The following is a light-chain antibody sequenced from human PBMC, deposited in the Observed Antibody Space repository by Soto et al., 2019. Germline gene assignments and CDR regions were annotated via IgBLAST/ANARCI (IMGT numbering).Light chain of an antibody. CDR3: QQNNHWTRT. V-gene: IGKV3D-15*01. J-gene: IGKJ1*01. CDR2: GAL. CDR1: QSVRSN. Sequence: VLTQSPGTLSLSSGEGATLSCRASQSVRSNLAWYPQRPGEAPRLVIYGALTRASGIPAMFVGSGSGTAFTLTISSLQSEDVEVYDCQQNNHWTRTFGPGTKVDIK.